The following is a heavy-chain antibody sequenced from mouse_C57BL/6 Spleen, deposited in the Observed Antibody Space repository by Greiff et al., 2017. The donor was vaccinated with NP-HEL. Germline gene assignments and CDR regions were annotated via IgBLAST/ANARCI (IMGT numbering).Heavy chain of an antibody. V-gene: IGHV1-55*01. CDR3: ARDDYGSSYDFDD. Sequence: QVQLQQPGAELVKPGASVKMSCKASGYTFTSYWITWVKQRPGQGLEWIGDIYPGSGSTNYNEKFKSKATLTVDTSSSTAYMQLSSLTSEDSAVYYCARDDYGSSYDFDDWGQGTTLTVSS. J-gene: IGHJ2*01. CDR1: GYTFTSYW. D-gene: IGHD1-1*01. CDR2: IYPGSGST.